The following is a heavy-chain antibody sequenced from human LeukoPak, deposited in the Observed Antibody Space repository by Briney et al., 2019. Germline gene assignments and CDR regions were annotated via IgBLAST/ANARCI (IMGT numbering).Heavy chain of an antibody. J-gene: IGHJ4*02. CDR1: GFTFNGYG. CDR3: ARDPRLGNTWYHFDN. Sequence: PGRSLRLSCAASGFTFNGYGMHWVRQAPGKGLEWVAVIWYDGSKNYYADSVKGRFTISRDNSKNTLYLQMNSLRAEDTAVYYCARDPRLGNTWYHFDNWGQGTLVTVSS. CDR2: IWYDGSKN. V-gene: IGHV3-33*01. D-gene: IGHD6-13*01.